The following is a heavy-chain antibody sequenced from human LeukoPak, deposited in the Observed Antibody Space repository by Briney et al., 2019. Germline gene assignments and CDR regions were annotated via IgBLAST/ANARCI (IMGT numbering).Heavy chain of an antibody. D-gene: IGHD6-19*01. CDR1: GDSVSSDSDA. Sequence: RSQTLSLTCAISGDSVSSDSDAWNWIRQSPSRGLEWLGRTFYRSKWQKDYAESVKSRININPDTSKNDFSLQLDSVTPEDTAVYYCAGAHLGKHSSGWYWGYFDYWGQGTLVTVSS. CDR3: AGAHLGKHSSGWYWGYFDY. CDR2: TFYRSKWQK. V-gene: IGHV6-1*01. J-gene: IGHJ4*02.